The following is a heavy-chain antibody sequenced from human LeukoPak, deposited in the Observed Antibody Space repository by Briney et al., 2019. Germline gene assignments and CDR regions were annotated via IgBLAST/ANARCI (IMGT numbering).Heavy chain of an antibody. CDR3: ARLTQGRSGWFDP. Sequence: PGGSLRLSCAASGFTVSSNYMSWVRQAPGKGLEWVSVIYSGGSTYYADSVKGRFTISRDNSKNTLYLQMNSLRAEDTAVYYCARLTQGRSGWFDPWGQGTLVTASS. V-gene: IGHV3-53*01. CDR1: GFTVSSNY. CDR2: IYSGGST. J-gene: IGHJ5*02.